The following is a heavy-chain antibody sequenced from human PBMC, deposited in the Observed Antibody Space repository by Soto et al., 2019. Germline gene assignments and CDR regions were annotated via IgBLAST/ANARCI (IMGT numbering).Heavy chain of an antibody. CDR3: ARPLGDCSGGSCYSGYNWFDP. CDR1: GGSISSSSYY. CDR2: IYYGGST. D-gene: IGHD2-15*01. J-gene: IGHJ5*02. Sequence: SETLSLTCTVSGGSISSSSYYWGWIRQPRGKGLEWIGSIYYGGSTYYNPSLKSRVTISVDTSKNQFSLKLSSVTAADTAVYYCARPLGDCSGGSCYSGYNWFDPWGQGTLVTVSS. V-gene: IGHV4-39*01.